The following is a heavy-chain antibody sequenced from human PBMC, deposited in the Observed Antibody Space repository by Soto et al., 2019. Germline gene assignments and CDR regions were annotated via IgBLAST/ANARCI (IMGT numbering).Heavy chain of an antibody. D-gene: IGHD3-3*01. Sequence: GGSLRLSCAASGFTFSSYSMNWVRQAPGKGLEWVSYISSSSSTIYYADSVKGRFTISRDNAKNSLYLQMNSLRDEDTAVYYCARVYLEWFPVPGEDYWGQGTLVTVSS. J-gene: IGHJ4*02. CDR2: ISSSSSTI. CDR3: ARVYLEWFPVPGEDY. V-gene: IGHV3-48*02. CDR1: GFTFSSYS.